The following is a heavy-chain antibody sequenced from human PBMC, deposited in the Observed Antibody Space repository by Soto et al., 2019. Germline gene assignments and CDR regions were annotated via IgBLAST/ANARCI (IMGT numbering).Heavy chain of an antibody. CDR3: VREAYIGYGHAIDH. V-gene: IGHV4-59*01. CDR1: GVTISTYY. CDR2: NYHSGTT. J-gene: IGHJ4*02. Sequence: SETLSLTCAVSGVTISTYYWSWIRQPPGKGLEWIGYNYHSGTTNYNPPLKSRVTISVDTSKNQLSLRLTSVTAADTAIYYCVREAYIGYGHAIDHWGQGTLVTVSS. D-gene: IGHD5-12*01.